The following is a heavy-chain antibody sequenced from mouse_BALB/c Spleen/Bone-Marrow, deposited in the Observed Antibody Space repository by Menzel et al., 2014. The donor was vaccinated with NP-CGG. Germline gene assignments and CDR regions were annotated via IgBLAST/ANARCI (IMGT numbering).Heavy chain of an antibody. CDR1: GYTFTSYV. Sequence: EVKLMESGPELVKPGASVKMSCKASGYTFTSYVMHWVKQKPGQGLEWIGYINPYNDGTKYNEKFKGKATLTSDKSSSTAYMERSSLTSEDSAVYACARSPWYFDVWGAGTTVTVSS. J-gene: IGHJ1*01. CDR3: ARSPWYFDV. CDR2: INPYNDGT. V-gene: IGHV1-14*01.